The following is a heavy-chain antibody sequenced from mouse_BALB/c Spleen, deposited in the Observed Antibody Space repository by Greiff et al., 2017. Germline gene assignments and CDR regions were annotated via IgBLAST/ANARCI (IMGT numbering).Heavy chain of an antibody. J-gene: IGHJ3*01. CDR2: IYPGDGDT. V-gene: IGHV1-87*01. D-gene: IGHD4-1*01. CDR3: ARGWDGFAN. Sequence: VQLQQSGAELARPGASVKLSCKASGYTFTSYWMQWVKQRPGQGLEWIGAIYPGDGDTRYTQKFKGKATLTADKSSSTAYMQLSSLASEDSAVYYCARGWDGFANWGQGTLVTVSA. CDR1: GYTFTSYW.